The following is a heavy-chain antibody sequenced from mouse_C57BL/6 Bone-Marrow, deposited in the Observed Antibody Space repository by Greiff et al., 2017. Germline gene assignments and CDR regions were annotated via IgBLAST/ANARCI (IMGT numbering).Heavy chain of an antibody. V-gene: IGHV6-6*01. J-gene: IGHJ3*01. CDR3: TSYYSNYSFAY. CDR1: GFSFSDAW. Sequence: EVKLVESGGCLVQPGGSMKLSCAASGFSFSDAWMDWVRQSPEKGLEWVAEIRNKANNHATYYAESVKGRFTISRDDSKSSVYLQMNSLRAEETGIYYCTSYYSNYSFAYWGQGTLVTVSA. CDR2: IRNKANNHAT. D-gene: IGHD2-5*01.